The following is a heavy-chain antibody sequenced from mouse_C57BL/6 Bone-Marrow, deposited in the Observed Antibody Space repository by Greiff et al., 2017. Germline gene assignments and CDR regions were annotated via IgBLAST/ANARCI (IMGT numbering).Heavy chain of an antibody. Sequence: VQLKQPGAELVRPGTSVKLSCKASGYTFTSYWMHWVKQRPGQGLEWIGVIDPSDSYTNYNQKFKGKATLTVDTSSSTAYMQLSSLTSEDSAVYYCARDYYGSSYWYFDVWGTGTTVTVSS. CDR2: IDPSDSYT. V-gene: IGHV1-59*01. J-gene: IGHJ1*03. CDR3: ARDYYGSSYWYFDV. D-gene: IGHD1-1*01. CDR1: GYTFTSYW.